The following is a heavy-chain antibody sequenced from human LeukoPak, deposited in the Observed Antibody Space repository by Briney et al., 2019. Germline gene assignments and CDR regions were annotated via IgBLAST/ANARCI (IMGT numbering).Heavy chain of an antibody. CDR2: IKQDGSEK. V-gene: IGHV3-7*03. CDR1: VFIFISYW. D-gene: IGHD3-3*01. Sequence: GGSLRLSCAASVFIFISYWLNWVRQAPGKGLDWVANIKQDGSEKHYVDSVEGRFTLSRDSAKNSLYLQMNSLRAEDTAVYYCARAEWSNWYFDLWGRGTLVTVSS. CDR3: ARAEWSNWYFDL. J-gene: IGHJ2*01.